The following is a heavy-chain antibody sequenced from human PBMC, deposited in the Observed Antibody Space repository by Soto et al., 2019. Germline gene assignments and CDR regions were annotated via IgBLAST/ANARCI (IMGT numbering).Heavy chain of an antibody. CDR3: VRDVNHAFDI. Sequence: QVYLMQSGTEVKKPGASVKVSCKASGYSFTTNGISWVRQAPGQGLEWMGWISTNSQNTNYPQKLQGRVTLTTDTSTRTAYMELRSLRFDDTAVYHCVRDVNHAFDIWGQGTRVIVS. V-gene: IGHV1-18*01. J-gene: IGHJ3*02. CDR1: GYSFTTNG. CDR2: ISTNSQNT.